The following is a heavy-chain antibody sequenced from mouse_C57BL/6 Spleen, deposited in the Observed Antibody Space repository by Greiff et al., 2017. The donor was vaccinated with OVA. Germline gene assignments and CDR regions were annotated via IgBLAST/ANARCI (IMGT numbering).Heavy chain of an antibody. Sequence: VQLQQSGPELVKPGASVKISCKASGYSFTDYNMNWVKQSNGKSLEWIGVINPNYGTTSYNQKFKGKATLTVDQSSSTAYMQLNSLTSEDSAVYYCARGTDSSGYVYYYAMDYWGQGTSVTVSS. CDR2: INPNYGTT. J-gene: IGHJ4*01. CDR3: ARGTDSSGYVYYYAMDY. V-gene: IGHV1-39*01. CDR1: GYSFTDYN. D-gene: IGHD3-2*02.